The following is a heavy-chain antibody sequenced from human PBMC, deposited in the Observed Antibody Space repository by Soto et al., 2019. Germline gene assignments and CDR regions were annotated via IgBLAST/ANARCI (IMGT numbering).Heavy chain of an antibody. D-gene: IGHD6-13*01. V-gene: IGHV2-5*02. Sequence: QITLKEAGPTLVIPTQPLTLTCTFSVFSLSTSGVGMGWIRQPPGKALEWLAVIYWADDQRYNTPLTTRLTITKDTSKQQVVLRMTNMDPVYTATYFCAYRQEYGSSWTSCWFHPCGQGTLVSVAS. J-gene: IGHJ5*02. CDR3: AYRQEYGSSWTSCWFHP. CDR1: VFSLSTSGVG. CDR2: IYWADDQ.